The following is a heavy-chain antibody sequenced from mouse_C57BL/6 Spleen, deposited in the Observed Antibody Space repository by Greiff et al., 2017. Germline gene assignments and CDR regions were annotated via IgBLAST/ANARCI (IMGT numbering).Heavy chain of an antibody. V-gene: IGHV1-18*01. CDR1: GYTFTDYN. CDR3: ARGVYFDD. J-gene: IGHJ2*01. Sequence: EVKLQQSGPELVKPGASVKISCKASGYTFTDYNMDWVKQSPGKSLEWIGVINPNTGGTIYNQKFKGKATLTVYKSSSTAYMELRSLASGDTAVYYCARGVYFDDWGQGTTLTVSS. CDR2: INPNTGGT.